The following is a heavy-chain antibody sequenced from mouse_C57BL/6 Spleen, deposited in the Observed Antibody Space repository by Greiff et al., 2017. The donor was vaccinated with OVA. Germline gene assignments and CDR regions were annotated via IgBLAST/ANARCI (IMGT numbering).Heavy chain of an antibody. Sequence: EVHLVESGGGLVQPGGSLSLSCAASGFTFTDYYMSWVRQPPGKALEWLGFIRNKANGYTTEYSASVKGRFTISRDNSQSILYLQMNALRAEDSATYYCARRGGYYDYAMDYWGQGTSVTVSS. CDR2: IRNKANGYTT. V-gene: IGHV7-3*01. CDR1: GFTFTDYY. J-gene: IGHJ4*01. D-gene: IGHD2-3*01. CDR3: ARRGGYYDYAMDY.